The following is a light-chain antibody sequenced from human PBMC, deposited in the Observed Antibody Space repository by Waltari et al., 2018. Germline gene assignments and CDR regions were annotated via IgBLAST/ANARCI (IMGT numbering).Light chain of an antibody. J-gene: IGLJ2*01. Sequence: SSELTQDPAVSVAMGQTVRLTCQGDRLRSYYACWYQQRPGQAPILVIYDKNNRPSGVPDRFSGSSSHNTGSLTITGAQAEDEASYYCHSRDASGVAGSFGGGTKLTVL. CDR3: HSRDASGVAGS. V-gene: IGLV3-19*01. CDR1: RLRSYY. CDR2: DKN.